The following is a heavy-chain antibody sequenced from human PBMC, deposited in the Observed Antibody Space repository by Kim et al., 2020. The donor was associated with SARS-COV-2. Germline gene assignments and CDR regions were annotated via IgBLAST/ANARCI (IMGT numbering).Heavy chain of an antibody. J-gene: IGHJ3*02. V-gene: IGHV1-69*04. Sequence: QGRVTITADKSTSTAYMELSSLRSEDTAVYYCARGSDRDDYGDYVYAFDIWGQGTMVTVSS. D-gene: IGHD4-17*01. CDR3: ARGSDRDDYGDYVYAFDI.